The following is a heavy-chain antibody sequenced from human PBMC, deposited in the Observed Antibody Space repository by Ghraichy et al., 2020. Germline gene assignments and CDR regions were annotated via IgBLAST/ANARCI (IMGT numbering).Heavy chain of an antibody. J-gene: IGHJ4*02. CDR2: INPARGQS. D-gene: IGHD2-15*01. Sequence: ASVKVSCTASGYTFTRYDINWVRQASGQGLEWMGWINPARGQSGSAQKFQGRLTMTGDTSTNTAYMELRGLTSDDTGVYFCARGGDIRYWGQGTLATVSS. CDR1: GYTFTRYD. CDR3: ARGGDIRY. V-gene: IGHV1-8*01.